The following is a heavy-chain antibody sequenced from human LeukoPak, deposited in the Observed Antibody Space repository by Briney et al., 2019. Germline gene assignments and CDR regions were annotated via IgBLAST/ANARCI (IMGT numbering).Heavy chain of an antibody. V-gene: IGHV1-69*05. J-gene: IGHJ4*02. CDR2: IIPTFGTA. D-gene: IGHD2-2*01. CDR3: ARERYCSSTSCYAFDY. CDR1: GGTFSSYA. Sequence: ASVKVSCKASGGTFSSYAISWVRQAPGQGLEWMGRIIPTFGTANYAQKFQGRVTITTDESTSTAYMELSSLRSEDTAVYYCARERYCSSTSCYAFDYWGQGTLVTVSS.